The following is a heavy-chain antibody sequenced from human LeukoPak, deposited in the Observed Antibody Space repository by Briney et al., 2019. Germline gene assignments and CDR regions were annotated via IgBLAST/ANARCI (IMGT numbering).Heavy chain of an antibody. D-gene: IGHD6-13*01. V-gene: IGHV1-18*01. Sequence: ASVKVSCEASGRLFTSDGIAWVRQAPGEGLEWVGWKSNFDGDTKVAEKLQGRVTLTTDTSTSTAYMELTSLTVDDTAVYYCVRARGCSNCVLTDGFDFWGHGTKVTVSS. J-gene: IGHJ3*01. CDR3: VRARGCSNCVLTDGFDF. CDR2: KSNFDGDT. CDR1: GRLFTSDG.